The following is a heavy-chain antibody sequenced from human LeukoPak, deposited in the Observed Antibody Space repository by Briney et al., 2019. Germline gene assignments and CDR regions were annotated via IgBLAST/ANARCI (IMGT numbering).Heavy chain of an antibody. J-gene: IGHJ2*01. V-gene: IGHV4-39*07. Sequence: PSETLSLTCTVSGGSISSSSYYWGWIRQPPGKGLEWIGSIYYSGSTYYNPSLKSRVTISVDTSKNQFSLKLSSVTAADTAVYYCARDGLGGPFDLWGRGTLVTVSS. CDR3: ARDGLGGPFDL. CDR1: GGSISSSSYY. D-gene: IGHD3-16*01. CDR2: IYYSGST.